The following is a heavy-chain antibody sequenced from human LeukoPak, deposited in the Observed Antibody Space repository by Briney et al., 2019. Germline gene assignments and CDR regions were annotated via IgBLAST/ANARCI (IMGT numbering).Heavy chain of an antibody. D-gene: IGHD2-2*03. V-gene: IGHV4-39*01. J-gene: IGHJ4*02. CDR3: ARHGSTDYFDY. CDR1: GGSFSSSTSY. Sequence: PSETLSLTCAVSGGSFSSSTSYWGWIRQPPGKGLEWIGRIYYSGSTFCNPSLKSRVTISVDTSKNQFSLRLSSVTAAHTAVYYCARHGSTDYFDYWGQGTLVTVSS. CDR2: IYYSGST.